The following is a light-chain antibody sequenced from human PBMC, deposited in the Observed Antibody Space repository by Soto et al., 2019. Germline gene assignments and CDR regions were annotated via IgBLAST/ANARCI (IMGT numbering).Light chain of an antibody. J-gene: IGKJ2*01. CDR3: MQGTHWLS. CDR2: KVS. V-gene: IGKV2-30*01. Sequence: DAVMTQSPLSLPVTLGQPASISCSSSQSLVYSDGNTYLSWFHQRPGQSPRRLIYKVSNRDSGVPDKFSGSGSGTDFTLKISRVEAEDVGIYYCMQGTHWLSFGQGTKVDIK. CDR1: QSLVYSDGNTY.